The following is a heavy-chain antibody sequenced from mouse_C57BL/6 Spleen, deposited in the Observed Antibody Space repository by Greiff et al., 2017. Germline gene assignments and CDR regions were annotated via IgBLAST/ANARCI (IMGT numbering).Heavy chain of an antibody. D-gene: IGHD2-1*01. J-gene: IGHJ1*03. Sequence: QVQLQQSGAELAKPGASVKLSCKASGYTFTSYWMHWVKQRPGQGLEWIGYINPSSGYTKYNQKFKDKATLTADKSSGTAYMQLSSLTYEDSAVYCCARDGNYGYFDVWGTGTTVTVSS. CDR1: GYTFTSYW. CDR3: ARDGNYGYFDV. V-gene: IGHV1-7*01. CDR2: INPSSGYT.